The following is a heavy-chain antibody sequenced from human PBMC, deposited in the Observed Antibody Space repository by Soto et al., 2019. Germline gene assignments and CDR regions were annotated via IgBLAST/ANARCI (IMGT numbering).Heavy chain of an antibody. Sequence: GGSLRLSCAASGFTFSSYAIHWVRQAPGKGLEWVAVISYDGSNKYYADSVKGRFTISRDNSKNTLYLQMNSLRAEDTAVYYCARGSPGSTTIDYWGQGTLVTVSS. CDR3: ARGSPGSTTIDY. J-gene: IGHJ4*02. CDR2: ISYDGSNK. CDR1: GFTFSSYA. V-gene: IGHV3-30-3*01.